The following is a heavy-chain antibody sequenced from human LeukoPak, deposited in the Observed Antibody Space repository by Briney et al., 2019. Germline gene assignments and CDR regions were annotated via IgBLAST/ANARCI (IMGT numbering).Heavy chain of an antibody. CDR1: GFTFSNAW. CDR3: TTLAAAGTDYYFDY. V-gene: IGHV3-15*01. D-gene: IGHD6-13*01. CDR2: IKSKTDGGTT. Sequence: GGSLRLSCAASGFTFSNAWMSWVRQAPGKGLGWVGRIKSKTDGGTTDYAAPVKGRFTISRDDSKNTLYLQMNSLKTEDTAVYYCTTLAAAGTDYYFDYWGQGTLVTVSS. J-gene: IGHJ4*02.